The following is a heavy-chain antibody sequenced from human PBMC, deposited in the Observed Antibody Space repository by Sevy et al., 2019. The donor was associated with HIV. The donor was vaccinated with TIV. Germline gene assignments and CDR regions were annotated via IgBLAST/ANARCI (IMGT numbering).Heavy chain of an antibody. CDR1: DGSISSGSYY. V-gene: IGHV4-61*02. J-gene: IGHJ6*03. CDR2: IYTSGST. CDR3: ARDMGAGGYYYYYMDV. D-gene: IGHD1-26*01. Sequence: SETLPLTCTVSDGSISSGSYYWSWIRQPAGKGLEWIGRIYTSGSTNYNPSLKSRVTISVDTSKNQFSLKLRSVTAADTAVYYCARDMGAGGYYYYYMDVWGKGTTVTVSS.